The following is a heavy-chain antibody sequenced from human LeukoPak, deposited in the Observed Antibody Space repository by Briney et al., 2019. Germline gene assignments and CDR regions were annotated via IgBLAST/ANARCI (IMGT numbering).Heavy chain of an antibody. V-gene: IGHV1-8*02. CDR2: MNPNSGNT. J-gene: IGHJ4*02. CDR3: ARGLARTSMVTRGGVRFDY. CDR1: GYTSTSYY. Sequence: GASVKVSCKASGYTSTSYYMHWVRQAPGQGLEWMGWMNPNSGNTGYAQKFQGRVTMTRNTSISTAYMELSSLRSEDTAVYYCARGLARTSMVTRGGVRFDYWGQGTLVTVSS. D-gene: IGHD5-18*01.